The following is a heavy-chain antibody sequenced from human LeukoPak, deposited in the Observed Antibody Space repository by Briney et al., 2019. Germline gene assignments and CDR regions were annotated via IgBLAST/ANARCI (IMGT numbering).Heavy chain of an antibody. V-gene: IGHV4-39*07. Sequence: SETLSLTCTVAGGSISSSSYYWGWIRQPPGKGLEWIGSIYYSGSTYYNPSLKSRVTISVDTSKNQFSLKLSSVTAADTAVYYCASHYDSSGYYFLGAFDIWGQGTMVTVSS. CDR1: GGSISSSSYY. CDR3: ASHYDSSGYYFLGAFDI. J-gene: IGHJ3*02. D-gene: IGHD3-22*01. CDR2: IYYSGST.